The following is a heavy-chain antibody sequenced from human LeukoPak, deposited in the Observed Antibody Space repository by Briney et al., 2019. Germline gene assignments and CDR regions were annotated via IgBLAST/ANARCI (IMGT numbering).Heavy chain of an antibody. CDR3: ARVIGTSFDY. D-gene: IGHD4-23*01. CDR1: GDSITDY. J-gene: IGHJ4*02. CDR2: IYYSGST. V-gene: IGHV4-30-4*01. Sequence: SETLSLTCNVSGDSITDYWSWIRQPPGKGLEWIGYIYYSGSTYYNPSLKSRVTISVDTSKNQFSLKLSSVTAADTAVYYCARVIGTSFDYWGQGTLVTVSS.